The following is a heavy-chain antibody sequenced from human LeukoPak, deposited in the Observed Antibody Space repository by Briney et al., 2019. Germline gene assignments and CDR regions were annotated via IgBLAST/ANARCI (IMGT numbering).Heavy chain of an antibody. D-gene: IGHD6-19*01. CDR1: GYSFTSYW. V-gene: IGHV5-51*01. CDR2: IYPGDSDT. CDR3: ARPQWSIAVAVEGFHAFDI. J-gene: IGHJ3*02. Sequence: GESLKISCKGSGYSFTSYWIGWVRQMPGKGLEWMGIIYPGDSDTRYSPSFQGQVTISADKSISTAYLQWSSLKASDTAMYYYARPQWSIAVAVEGFHAFDIWGQGTMVTVSS.